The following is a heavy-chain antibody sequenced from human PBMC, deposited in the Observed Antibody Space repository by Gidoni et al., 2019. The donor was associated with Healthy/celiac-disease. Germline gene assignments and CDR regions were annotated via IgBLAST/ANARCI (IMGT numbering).Heavy chain of an antibody. Sequence: QVQLVESGGGVVQPGRSLRLSCAASGFTFSSYAMHWVRQAPGKGLEWVGVISYDGSNKYYADSVKGRFTISRDNSKNTLYLQMNSLRAEDTAVYYCARVAAMLDAFDIWGQGTMVTVSS. CDR2: ISYDGSNK. V-gene: IGHV3-30-3*01. D-gene: IGHD5-18*01. CDR3: ARVAAMLDAFDI. J-gene: IGHJ3*02. CDR1: GFTFSSYA.